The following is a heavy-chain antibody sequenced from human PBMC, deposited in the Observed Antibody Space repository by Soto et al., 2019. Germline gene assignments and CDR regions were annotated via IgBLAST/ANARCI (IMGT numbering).Heavy chain of an antibody. D-gene: IGHD3-3*01. J-gene: IGHJ4*02. Sequence: TSETLSLTCTVSGGSISSYYWSWIRQPPGKGLEWIGYIYYSGSTNYNPSLKSRVTISVDTSKNQFSLKLSSVTAADTAVYYCARYYDFWSGTPYFDYWGQGTLVTVSS. V-gene: IGHV4-59*01. CDR3: ARYYDFWSGTPYFDY. CDR2: IYYSGST. CDR1: GGSISSYY.